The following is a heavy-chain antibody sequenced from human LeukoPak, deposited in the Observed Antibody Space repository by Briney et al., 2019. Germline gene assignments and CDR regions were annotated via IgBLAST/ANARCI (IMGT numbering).Heavy chain of an antibody. D-gene: IGHD2-2*02. CDR2: FTDYGRT. V-gene: IGHV3-23*01. CDR3: ASNKYLE. Sequence: GGSLRLSCAASGFTFSTYTMAWVRQAPGGGLEWVSGFTDYGRTHYADSVKGRFTISRDNAKNSLYLQMNSLRAEDTAVYYCASNKYLEWGQGTLVTVSS. J-gene: IGHJ4*02. CDR1: GFTFSTYT.